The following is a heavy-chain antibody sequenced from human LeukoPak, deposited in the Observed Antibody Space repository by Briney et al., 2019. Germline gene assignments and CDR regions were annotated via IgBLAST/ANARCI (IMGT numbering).Heavy chain of an antibody. V-gene: IGHV4-39*07. D-gene: IGHD5-18*01. CDR1: GGSNSSSSYY. Sequence: PSETLSLTCTVSGGSNSSSSYYWGWIRQPPGKGLEWIGSIYYSGSTYYNPSLKSRVTISVDTSKNQFSLKLSSVTAADTAVYYCAREGYSYGYSLDYWGQGTLVTASS. CDR3: AREGYSYGYSLDY. CDR2: IYYSGST. J-gene: IGHJ4*02.